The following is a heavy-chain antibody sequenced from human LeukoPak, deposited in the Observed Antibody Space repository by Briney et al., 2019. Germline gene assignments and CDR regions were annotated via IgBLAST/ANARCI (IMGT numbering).Heavy chain of an antibody. CDR1: GGSINSYY. V-gene: IGHV4-59*08. CDR3: ARTHLYYYDSSGYSPFDY. J-gene: IGHJ4*02. Sequence: SETLSLTCTVSGGSINSYYWSWIRQPPGKGLECIGYIHYTGSTNYNPSLKSRVTISVDTSKSQFSLKLSSVTAADTAVYYCARTHLYYYDSSGYSPFDYWGQGTLVTVSS. CDR2: IHYTGST. D-gene: IGHD3-22*01.